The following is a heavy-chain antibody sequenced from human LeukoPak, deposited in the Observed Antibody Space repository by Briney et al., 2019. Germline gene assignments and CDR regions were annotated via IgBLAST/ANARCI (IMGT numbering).Heavy chain of an antibody. CDR1: GFTFSSYA. Sequence: GRSLRLSCAASGFTFSSYAMHWVRQAPGKGLEWVAVISYDGSNKYYADSVKGRFTISRDNSKNTLYLQMNSLRAEDTAVHYCARDQGYGLDYWGQGTLVTVSS. V-gene: IGHV3-30-3*01. CDR3: ARDQGYGLDY. D-gene: IGHD5-18*01. CDR2: ISYDGSNK. J-gene: IGHJ4*02.